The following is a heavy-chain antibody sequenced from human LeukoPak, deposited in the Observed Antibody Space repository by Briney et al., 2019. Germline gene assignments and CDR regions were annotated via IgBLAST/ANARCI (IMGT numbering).Heavy chain of an antibody. D-gene: IGHD2-15*01. V-gene: IGHV3-48*03. CDR1: GFPFSSYE. Sequence: GGSLRLSCAAPGFPFSSYEMNWVRQAPGKGLKWISDISTTARTKNYADSVKGRFTISRDNAKSSLYLQMNSLRAEDTALYYCARNVESQFYYYGVDVWGQGTTVTVSS. CDR3: ARNVESQFYYYGVDV. CDR2: ISTTARTK. J-gene: IGHJ6*02.